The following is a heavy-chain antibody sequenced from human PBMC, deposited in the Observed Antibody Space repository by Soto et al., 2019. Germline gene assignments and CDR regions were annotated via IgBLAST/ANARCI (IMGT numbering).Heavy chain of an antibody. D-gene: IGHD3-9*01. V-gene: IGHV3-11*05. CDR1: GFTFSDYY. CDR2: ISSSRSYT. J-gene: IGHJ3*02. Sequence: QVQLVESGGGLVKPGGSLRLSCAASGFTFSDYYMSWIRQAPGKGLEWVSYISSSRSYTNYADSVKGRFTISRDNAKNSLYLQMNSLRAKDTAVYYCARDADILTGSDAFDIWGQGTMVTVSS. CDR3: ARDADILTGSDAFDI.